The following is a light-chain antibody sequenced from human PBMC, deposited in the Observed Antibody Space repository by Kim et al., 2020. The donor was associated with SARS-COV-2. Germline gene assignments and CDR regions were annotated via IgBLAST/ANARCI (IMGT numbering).Light chain of an antibody. J-gene: IGKJ4*01. CDR1: QGISSA. Sequence: AIQLTQSPSSLSGSVGDRVTITCRASQGISSALAWYQQKPGKAPKLLINDVSTLESGVPSRFSGSGSGTDFTLTISSLQPEDLATYYCKQFKTYPLTFGGGTKVDIK. V-gene: IGKV1-13*02. CDR2: DVS. CDR3: KQFKTYPLT.